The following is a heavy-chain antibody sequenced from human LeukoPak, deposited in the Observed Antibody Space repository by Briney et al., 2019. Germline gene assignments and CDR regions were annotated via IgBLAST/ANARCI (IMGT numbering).Heavy chain of an antibody. CDR3: ARDSSSWYTDY. V-gene: IGHV1-2*02. D-gene: IGHD6-13*01. J-gene: IGHJ4*02. Sequence: ASVNVSCKASGYTFTGYYMHWVRQAPGQGLEWIGWINTISGGTNYAQKFQGRVTMTRDTSISTAYMELSRLRSDDTAVYYCARDSSSWYTDYWGQGTLVTVSS. CDR1: GYTFTGYY. CDR2: INTISGGT.